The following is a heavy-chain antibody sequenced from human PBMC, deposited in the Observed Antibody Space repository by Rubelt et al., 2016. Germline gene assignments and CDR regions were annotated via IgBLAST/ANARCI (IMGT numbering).Heavy chain of an antibody. CDR3: ARGARRYSMDPRNAFDI. Sequence: QVQLVQSGAEVKKPGASVKVSCKASGYTFTSYGISWVRQAPGQGLEWMGWISAYNGNTNYAQKLQGRVTMNTDTSTRTAYMELRSLRSDDTAVYYCARGARRYSMDPRNAFDIWGQGTMVTVSS. CDR1: GYTFTSYG. CDR2: ISAYNGNT. V-gene: IGHV1-18*01. J-gene: IGHJ3*02. D-gene: IGHD4-11*01.